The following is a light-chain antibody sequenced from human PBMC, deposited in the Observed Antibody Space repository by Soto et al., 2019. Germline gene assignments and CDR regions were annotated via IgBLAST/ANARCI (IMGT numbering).Light chain of an antibody. Sequence: ETVMTQSPATLSVSPGERATLSCRASQSISGDLAWYQQKPGQAPRLLIYGASTTATGIPGRFSGSGSGREFTLTISSLQSEDFAVYYCQRYNNWPRTFGQGTKVDIK. CDR1: QSISGD. J-gene: IGKJ2*01. CDR2: GAS. CDR3: QRYNNWPRT. V-gene: IGKV3-15*01.